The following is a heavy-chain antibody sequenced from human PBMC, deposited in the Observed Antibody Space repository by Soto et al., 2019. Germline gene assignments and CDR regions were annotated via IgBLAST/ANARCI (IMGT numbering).Heavy chain of an antibody. J-gene: IGHJ4*02. D-gene: IGHD6-19*01. Sequence: EASVKVSCKASGYTFTSYAMHWVRQAHGQRLEWMGWINAGNGNTKYSQKFQGRVTITRDTSASTAYMELSSLRSEDTAVYYCAKKARIAVAEYYFDYWGQGTLVTVSS. CDR1: GYTFTSYA. CDR2: INAGNGNT. V-gene: IGHV1-3*01. CDR3: AKKARIAVAEYYFDY.